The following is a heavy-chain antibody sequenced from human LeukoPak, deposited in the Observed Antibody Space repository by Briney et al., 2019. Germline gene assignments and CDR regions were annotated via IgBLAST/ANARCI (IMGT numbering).Heavy chain of an antibody. D-gene: IGHD6-13*01. CDR3: ARAIRAPGTPENAFDL. Sequence: GGSLRLSCAASGFPFSSYSMTWVRQAPGEGLEWMAVISRDGTDKYYADSVKGRLTISRDNSQSTLYLHMNSLSTEDTALYYCARAIRAPGTPENAFDLWGQGTMVTVSS. CDR2: ISRDGTDK. V-gene: IGHV3-30*03. CDR1: GFPFSSYS. J-gene: IGHJ3*01.